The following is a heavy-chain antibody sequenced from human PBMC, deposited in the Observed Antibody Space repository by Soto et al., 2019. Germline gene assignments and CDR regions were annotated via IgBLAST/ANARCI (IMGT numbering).Heavy chain of an antibody. CDR1: GDSVSKYY. Sequence: SETLSLTCTVSGDSVSKYYWSWIRQPAGKGLEWIGRIHSTRSPNYNPSLKSRVTMSVDTSKNQFSLKLNLTSVTAAGTAVYYCARSPAYGDYANLDTWGQGTLVTVSS. J-gene: IGHJ5*02. CDR3: ARSPAYGDYANLDT. D-gene: IGHD4-17*01. V-gene: IGHV4-4*07. CDR2: IHSTRSP.